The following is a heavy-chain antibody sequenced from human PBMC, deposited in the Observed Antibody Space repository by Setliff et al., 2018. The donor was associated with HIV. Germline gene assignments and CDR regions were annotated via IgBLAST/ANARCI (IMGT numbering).Heavy chain of an antibody. CDR3: AKEGGLYFGMLIHDAIEL. CDR1: GGSFSSYY. CDR2: INQSGST. J-gene: IGHJ3*01. D-gene: IGHD3-3*01. V-gene: IGHV4-34*01. Sequence: SETLSLSCAVYGGSFSSYYWIWIRQPPGKGLEWIGEINQSGSTAYNPSLKSRVTISVDSSKNHFSLKLTSVTAADTAVYYCAKEGGLYFGMLIHDAIELWGQGTMVTVSS.